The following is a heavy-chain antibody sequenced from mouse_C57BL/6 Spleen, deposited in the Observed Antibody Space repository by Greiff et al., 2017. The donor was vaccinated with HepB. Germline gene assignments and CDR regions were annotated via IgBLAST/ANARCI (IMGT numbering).Heavy chain of an antibody. D-gene: IGHD1-1*01. J-gene: IGHJ3*01. Sequence: EVQLQQSGAELVRPGASVKLSCTASGFNIKDYYMHWVKQRPEQGLEWIGRIDPEDGDTEYAPKFQGKATMTADTSSNTAYLQLSSLTSEDTAVYYCTITTVVAPVAYWGQGTLVTVSA. CDR3: TITTVVAPVAY. CDR2: IDPEDGDT. CDR1: GFNIKDYY. V-gene: IGHV14-1*01.